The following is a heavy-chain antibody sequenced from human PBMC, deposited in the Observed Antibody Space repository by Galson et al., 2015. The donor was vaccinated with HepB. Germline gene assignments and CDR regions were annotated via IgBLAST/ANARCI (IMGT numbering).Heavy chain of an antibody. CDR2: IRSKANTYAT. J-gene: IGHJ4*02. V-gene: IGHV3-73*01. CDR1: GFTFSGSI. Sequence: SLRLSCAASGFTFSGSIMHWVRQASGKGLEWVGRIRSKANTYATTYAASVKGRFTISRDDSKNTAYLQMNNLKAEDTAVYYCARRSYYDSSGYYDYWGQGTLVTVSS. CDR3: ARRSYYDSSGYYDY. D-gene: IGHD3-22*01.